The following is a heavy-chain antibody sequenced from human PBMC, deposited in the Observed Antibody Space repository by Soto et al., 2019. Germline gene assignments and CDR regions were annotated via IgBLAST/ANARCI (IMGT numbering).Heavy chain of an antibody. V-gene: IGHV1-3*01. Sequence: QVQHVQSGAEVKKPGASVKVSCKASGYTFTSYAMHWVRQAPGQRLEWMGWINAGNGNTKYSQKFQGRVTITRDTSASTAYMELSSLRSEDTAVYYCARVIGGWYYFDYWGQGTLVTVSS. D-gene: IGHD6-19*01. CDR3: ARVIGGWYYFDY. CDR2: INAGNGNT. CDR1: GYTFTSYA. J-gene: IGHJ4*02.